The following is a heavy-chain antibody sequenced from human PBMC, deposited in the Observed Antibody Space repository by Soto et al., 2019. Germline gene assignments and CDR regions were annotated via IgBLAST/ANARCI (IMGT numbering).Heavy chain of an antibody. D-gene: IGHD1-1*01. V-gene: IGHV3-30*18. CDR1: GFTFSSYG. J-gene: IGHJ4*02. CDR3: AKGTTASRPVDY. CDR2: ISYDGSNK. Sequence: GGSLRLSCAASGFTFSSYGMHWVRQAPGKGLEWVAVISYDGSNKYYADSVKGRFTISRDNSKNTLYLQMNSLRAEDTAVYYCAKGTTASRPVDYWGQGTLVTVSS.